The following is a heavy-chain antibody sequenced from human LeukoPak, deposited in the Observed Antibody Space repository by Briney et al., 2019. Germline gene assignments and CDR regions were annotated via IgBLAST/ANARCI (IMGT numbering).Heavy chain of an antibody. V-gene: IGHV3-64*01. D-gene: IGHD3-16*02. CDR1: GFTFSSYA. J-gene: IGHJ4*02. CDR3: ARDKGNRIGGVIVPFDY. Sequence: GGSLRLSCAASGFTFSSYAMHWVRQAPGKGLEYVSAISSNGGSTYYANSVKGRFTISRDNAKNSLYLQMNSLRAEDTAVYYCARDKGNRIGGVIVPFDYWGQGTLVTVSS. CDR2: ISSNGGST.